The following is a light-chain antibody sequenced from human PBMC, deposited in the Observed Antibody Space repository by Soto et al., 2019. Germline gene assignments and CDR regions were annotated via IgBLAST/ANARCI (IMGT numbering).Light chain of an antibody. Sequence: DIQMTQSPSSLSASVGDRVTITCRASQSIRTSLAWYQQKPGKAPKLLIYLASSLESGVPARFSGSGSATEFTLSISSLQPDDSATYYCQQYDSYSRTLGQGTKVDI. CDR2: LAS. J-gene: IGKJ1*01. V-gene: IGKV1-5*03. CDR1: QSIRTS. CDR3: QQYDSYSRT.